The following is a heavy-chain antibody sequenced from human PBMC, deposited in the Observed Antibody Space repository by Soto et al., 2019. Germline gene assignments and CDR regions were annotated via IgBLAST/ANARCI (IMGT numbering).Heavy chain of an antibody. D-gene: IGHD1-1*01. CDR1: GCSISSSSYY. CDR2: IYYSGST. J-gene: IGHJ6*03. V-gene: IGHV4-39*01. Sequence: PSDTLSLTFTVSGCSISSSSYYWCWILQPPGKGLEWIGSIYYSGSTYYNPSLNSRVTISVDTSKNQFSLKLSSVTAADTAVYYCARVLRNNVSFYYYYMDVCGAGTTATVSS. CDR3: ARVLRNNVSFYYYYMDV.